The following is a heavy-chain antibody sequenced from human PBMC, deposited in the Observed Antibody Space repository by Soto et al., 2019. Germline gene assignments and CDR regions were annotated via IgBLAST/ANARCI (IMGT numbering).Heavy chain of an antibody. CDR1: GGSISSSSYY. CDR2: IYYSGST. V-gene: IGHV4-39*01. J-gene: IGHJ5*02. Sequence: SETLSLTCTVSGGSISSSSYYWGWIRQPPGKGLEWIGSIYYSGSTYYNPSLKSRVTISVDTSKNQFSLKLSSVTAADTVVYYCARLKGDIVVVVAAPGRFDPWGQGTLVTVSS. D-gene: IGHD2-15*01. CDR3: ARLKGDIVVVVAAPGRFDP.